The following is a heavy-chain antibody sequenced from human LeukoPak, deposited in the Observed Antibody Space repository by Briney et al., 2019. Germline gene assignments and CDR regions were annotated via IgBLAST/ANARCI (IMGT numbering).Heavy chain of an antibody. Sequence: GGSLRLSCVDSGFTFNNDCMTWVRQAPGKGLEWVSSISGSGDSTYSADSVKGRFTISRDNSKNTLYLQMNSLRAEDTATYYFASRPTSSAFDYWGQGTLVTVSS. J-gene: IGHJ4*02. V-gene: IGHV3-23*01. CDR1: GFTFNNDC. D-gene: IGHD6-6*01. CDR3: ASRPTSSAFDY. CDR2: ISGSGDST.